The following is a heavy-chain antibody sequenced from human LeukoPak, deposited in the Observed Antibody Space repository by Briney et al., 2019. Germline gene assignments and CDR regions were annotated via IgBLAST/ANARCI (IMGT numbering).Heavy chain of an antibody. CDR3: ARTYNWNYFDY. D-gene: IGHD1-20*01. Sequence: SETLSLTCAVYGGSFSGYYWSWIRQPPGKGLEWIGEINHSGSTNYNPSLKSRVTISVDTSKNQFSLKLSSVTAADTAVYYCARTYNWNYFDYWGQGTLVTVSS. V-gene: IGHV4-34*01. J-gene: IGHJ4*02. CDR1: GGSFSGYY. CDR2: INHSGST.